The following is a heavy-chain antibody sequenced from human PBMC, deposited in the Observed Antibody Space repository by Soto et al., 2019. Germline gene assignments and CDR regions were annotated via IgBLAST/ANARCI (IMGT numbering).Heavy chain of an antibody. J-gene: IGHJ4*02. D-gene: IGHD2-21*02. CDR2: MYYSGST. Sequence: PXETLCLTFALSGGYQSTYPWSWIRQPPGKGLDWIGYMYYSGSTNYNPSLQSRITISVDTSKHQFSLKLTSVTAADTAVYYCALGDSFFDYWGQGTLVTVSS. CDR1: GGYQSTYP. V-gene: IGHV4-59*01. CDR3: ALGDSFFDY.